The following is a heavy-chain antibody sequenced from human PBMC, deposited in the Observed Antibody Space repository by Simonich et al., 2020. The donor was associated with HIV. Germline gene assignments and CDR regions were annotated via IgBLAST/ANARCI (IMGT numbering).Heavy chain of an antibody. V-gene: IGHV1-69*13. J-gene: IGHJ5*02. D-gene: IGHD3-3*01. Sequence: QVQLVQSGAAVKKPGSSVKVSCKASGGTFSNYAITWVRQAPGQGPEWMGGIIPFLGTGHHAQEFQGGVTMTADESTSTVYRDLRILRSEDTAMYYCARGQFGVVVNPNWFDPWGQGTLVTVSS. CDR3: ARGQFGVVVNPNWFDP. CDR1: GGTFSNYA. CDR2: IIPFLGTG.